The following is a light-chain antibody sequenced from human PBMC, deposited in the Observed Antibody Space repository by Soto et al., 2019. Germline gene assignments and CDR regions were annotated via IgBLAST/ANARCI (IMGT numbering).Light chain of an antibody. CDR3: SSYTTTSPYV. Sequence: QSALTQPASVSGSPGQSITVSCTGTSSDVGTYNYVSWYQYHPGKAPKLMIYDVSSRPSGVSNRFSGSKSGNTASLTISGLQAEDEAEYYCSSYTTTSPYVFGTGTKLTVL. V-gene: IGLV2-14*03. CDR2: DVS. CDR1: SSDVGTYNY. J-gene: IGLJ1*01.